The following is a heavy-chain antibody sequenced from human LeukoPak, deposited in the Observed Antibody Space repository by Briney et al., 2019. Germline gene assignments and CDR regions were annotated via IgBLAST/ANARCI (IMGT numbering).Heavy chain of an antibody. Sequence: PSETLSLTCSVSGDSMSSHYLSWIRHPAGKGLEWIGRIHISGRSNINPSLKSRLTMSVDTSKNHFSLKLVSVTAADTAVYYCARDWGRVGLRGFDPLGQGTLVTVSS. CDR1: GDSMSSHY. V-gene: IGHV4-4*07. CDR2: IHISGRS. CDR3: ARDWGRVGLRGFDP. D-gene: IGHD3-16*01. J-gene: IGHJ5*02.